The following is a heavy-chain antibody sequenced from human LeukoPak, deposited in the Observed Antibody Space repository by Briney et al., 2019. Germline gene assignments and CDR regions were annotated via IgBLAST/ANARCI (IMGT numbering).Heavy chain of an antibody. CDR1: GFIFSHYT. CDR2: INGSGDAT. CDR3: ARDLSGSYVNY. J-gene: IGHJ4*02. Sequence: GGSLRLSCAASGFIFSHYTMTWVRQAPGKGLEWVSSINGSGDATKYADSVMGRFTISRDNSRNTVSLQMNRLRADDTAVYYCARDLSGSYVNYWGQGTLVTVSS. D-gene: IGHD1-26*01. V-gene: IGHV3-23*01.